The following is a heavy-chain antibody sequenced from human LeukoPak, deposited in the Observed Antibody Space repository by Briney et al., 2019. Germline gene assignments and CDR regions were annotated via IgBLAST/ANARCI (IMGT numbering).Heavy chain of an antibody. J-gene: IGHJ6*02. Sequence: SETLSLTCTVSGGSISSYYWSWIRQPAGKGLEWIGRIYTSGSTNYNPSLKSRVTMSVDTSKNQFSLKLSSVTAADTAVYYCARVFPDIVVVPAAADYYYYGMDVWGQGTTVTVSS. CDR3: ARVFPDIVVVPAAADYYYYGMDV. D-gene: IGHD2-2*01. V-gene: IGHV4-4*07. CDR2: IYTSGST. CDR1: GGSISSYY.